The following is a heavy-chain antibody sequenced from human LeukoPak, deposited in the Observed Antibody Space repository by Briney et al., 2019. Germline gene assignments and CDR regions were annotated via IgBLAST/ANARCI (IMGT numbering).Heavy chain of an antibody. V-gene: IGHV4-39*07. CDR2: IYYSGST. D-gene: IGHD3-10*01. CDR1: GGSISSSSYY. J-gene: IGHJ6*03. Sequence: SETLSLTCTVSGGSISSSSYYWGWIRQPPGKGLEWIGSIYYSGSTYYNPSLKSRVTISVDTSKNQFSLKLSSVTAADTAVYYCARDRYGSGSYYKEYYYYYMDVWGKGTTVTISS. CDR3: ARDRYGSGSYYKEYYYYYMDV.